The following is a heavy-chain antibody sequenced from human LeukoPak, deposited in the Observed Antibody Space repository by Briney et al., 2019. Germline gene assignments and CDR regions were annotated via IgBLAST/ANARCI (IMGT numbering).Heavy chain of an antibody. D-gene: IGHD6-19*01. J-gene: IGHJ4*02. V-gene: IGHV3-23*01. CDR1: GFTFSSYA. Sequence: PGGSLRLSCAASGFTFSSYAMTWVRQAPGKGLEWVSGISGSGGNTYYAASVKGRFTISRDNSKNTLYLQMNSLSAEDTAVYYCAKDRVTMAGTGQIDYWGQGTLVTVSS. CDR3: AKDRVTMAGTGQIDY. CDR2: ISGSGGNT.